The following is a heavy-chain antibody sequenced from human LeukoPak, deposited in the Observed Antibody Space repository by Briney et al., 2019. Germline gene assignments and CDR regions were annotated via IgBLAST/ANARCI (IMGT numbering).Heavy chain of an antibody. Sequence: PSETLSLTCSVSGGSISSSYWGWIRQPPGKGLEWVGYIYYSGSTNHNPSLKSRVTISLDSSKNQFSLKLSSVTTADTAVYYCARYHSIKVTFDYWGQGTLVTVS. CDR1: GGSISSSY. J-gene: IGHJ4*02. D-gene: IGHD5-24*01. V-gene: IGHV4-59*01. CDR2: IYYSGST. CDR3: ARYHSIKVTFDY.